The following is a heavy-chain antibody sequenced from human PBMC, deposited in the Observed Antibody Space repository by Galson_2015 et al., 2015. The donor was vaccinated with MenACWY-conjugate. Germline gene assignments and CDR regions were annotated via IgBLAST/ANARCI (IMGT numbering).Heavy chain of an antibody. V-gene: IGHV3-23*01. J-gene: IGHJ6*02. CDR2: ISGGGGGT. CDR1: GFTFSSYA. Sequence: SLRLSCAASGFTFSSYAMSWVRQAPGKGLERVSTISGGGGGTLYADSVKGRLTISRDNSQNTLYLQMNSLRAEDTAVYYCARDLSSMCYYYDGLDVWGQGTTVTVSS. CDR3: ARDLSSMCYYYDGLDV. D-gene: IGHD6-13*01.